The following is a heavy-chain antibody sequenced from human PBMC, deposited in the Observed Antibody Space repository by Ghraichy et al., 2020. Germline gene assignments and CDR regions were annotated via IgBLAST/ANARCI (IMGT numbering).Heavy chain of an antibody. CDR2: IYYSGST. V-gene: IGHV4-39*01. D-gene: IGHD1-14*01. CDR1: GGSISSSSYY. Sequence: SETLSLTCTVSGGSISSSSYYWGWIRQPPGKGLEWIGSIYYSGSTYYNPSLKSRVTISVDTSKNQFSLKLSSVTAADTAVYYCARRAPQTKVFDYWGQGTLVTVSS. J-gene: IGHJ4*02. CDR3: ARRAPQTKVFDY.